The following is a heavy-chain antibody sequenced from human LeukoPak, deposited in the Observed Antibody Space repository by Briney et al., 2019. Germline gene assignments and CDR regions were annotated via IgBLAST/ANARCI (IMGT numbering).Heavy chain of an antibody. Sequence: PSETLSLTCTVSGGSISTYYWSWMRQPPGKGLEWIGYIFDNGYTKCNPSLESRVTMSVDTSKNQFSLRLTSVAAADSAVYYCARAIRNSGGFYSDYWGQGTLVTVSS. V-gene: IGHV4-59*01. CDR2: IFDNGYT. CDR3: ARAIRNSGGFYSDY. CDR1: GGSISTYY. J-gene: IGHJ4*02. D-gene: IGHD3-22*01.